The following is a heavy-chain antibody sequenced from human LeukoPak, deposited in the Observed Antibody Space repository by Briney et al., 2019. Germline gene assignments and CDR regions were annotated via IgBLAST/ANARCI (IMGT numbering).Heavy chain of an antibody. CDR1: GGSISSGGYY. CDR3: ARVARARYDSSGYYSRTSKFDP. Sequence: SETLSLTCTVSGGSISSGGYYWSWIRQHPGKGLEWIGYIYYSGSTYYNPSLKSRVTISVDTSKNQFSLKLSSVTAADTAGYYCARVARARYDSSGYYSRTSKFDPWGQGTLVTVSS. D-gene: IGHD3-22*01. J-gene: IGHJ5*02. CDR2: IYYSGST. V-gene: IGHV4-31*03.